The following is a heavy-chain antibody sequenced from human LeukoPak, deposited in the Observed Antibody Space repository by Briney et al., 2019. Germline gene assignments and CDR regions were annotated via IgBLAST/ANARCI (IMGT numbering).Heavy chain of an antibody. V-gene: IGHV3-74*03. Sequence: QPGGSLRLSCAASGFIFSNYWMHWVRQAPGKGLVWVSRVNNDGSSTTYADSVKGRFTISGDDAKNTLYLQMNSLRAEDTAVYYCAKGGLRVTDYWRQGTLVTVSS. J-gene: IGHJ4*02. CDR2: VNNDGSST. D-gene: IGHD5/OR15-5a*01. CDR3: AKGGLRVTDY. CDR1: GFIFSNYW.